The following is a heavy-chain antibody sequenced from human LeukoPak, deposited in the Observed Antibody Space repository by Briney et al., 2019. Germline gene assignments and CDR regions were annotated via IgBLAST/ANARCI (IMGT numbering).Heavy chain of an antibody. Sequence: GRSLRLSCAASGFTFSSYGMHWVRQAPGKGLEWVAVISYDGSNKYYADSVKGRFTISRDNSKNTLYLQMNSLRAEDTAVYYCARGLIVVVPAAVIDYWGQGTLVTVSS. D-gene: IGHD2-2*01. CDR1: GFTFSSYG. CDR3: ARGLIVVVPAAVIDY. CDR2: ISYDGSNK. J-gene: IGHJ4*02. V-gene: IGHV3-30*03.